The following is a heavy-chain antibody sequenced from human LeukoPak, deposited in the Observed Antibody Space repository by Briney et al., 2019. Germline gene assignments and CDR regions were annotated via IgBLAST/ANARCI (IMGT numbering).Heavy chain of an antibody. CDR3: ARGRGYSYGNFDY. J-gene: IGHJ4*02. CDR2: ISYDGSNK. D-gene: IGHD5-18*01. CDR1: GFTFSSYA. V-gene: IGHV3-30*01. Sequence: PGRSLRLSCAASGFTFSSYAMYWVRQAPGKGLEWVAVISYDGSNKYYADSVKGRFTISRDNSKNTLYLQMNSLRAEDTAVYYCARGRGYSYGNFDYWGQGTLVTVSS.